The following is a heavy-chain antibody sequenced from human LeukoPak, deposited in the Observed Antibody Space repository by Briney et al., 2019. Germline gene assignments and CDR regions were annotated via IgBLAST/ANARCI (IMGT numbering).Heavy chain of an antibody. CDR2: IYTSGST. CDR3: ARDRHYDFWSGYSGNAFDI. Sequence: SEILSLTCTVSGGSISSYYWSWIRQPAGKGLEWIGRIYTSGSTNYNPSLKSRVTMSVDTSKNQFSLKLSSVTAADTAVYYCARDRHYDFWSGYSGNAFDIWGQGTMVTVSS. D-gene: IGHD3-3*01. V-gene: IGHV4-4*07. J-gene: IGHJ3*02. CDR1: GGSISSYY.